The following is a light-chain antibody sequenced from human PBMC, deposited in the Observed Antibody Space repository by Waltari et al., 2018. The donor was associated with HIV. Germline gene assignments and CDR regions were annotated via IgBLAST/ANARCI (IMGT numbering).Light chain of an antibody. J-gene: IGLJ2*01. CDR1: TNDISTYNF. CDR2: EVN. CDR3: CSYAGTVTYLV. Sequence: QSALTQPASVSGSPGQSLTLSCTGPTNDISTYNFVSWYQQSPGGAPKLIIFEVNSRPSGISSRFSGSKSGNTASLTISGLQADDEAEYICCSYAGTVTYLVFGGGTKLTVL. V-gene: IGLV2-23*02.